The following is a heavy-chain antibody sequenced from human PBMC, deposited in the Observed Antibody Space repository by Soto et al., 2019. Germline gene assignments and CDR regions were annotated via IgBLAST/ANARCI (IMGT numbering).Heavy chain of an antibody. V-gene: IGHV1-69*06. CDR1: GGTFNNYA. Sequence: QVQLVQSGAEVKKPGSSVKVSCKASGGTFNNYAISWVRQAPGQGLEWMGGIIPLFGTANYAQKFEGRVTITAEKTTDAAYMEMGSLKSADTAVYYCARLIGEGYSGTNALDYWGQGTLVTVPS. CDR3: ARLIGEGYSGTNALDY. J-gene: IGHJ4*02. D-gene: IGHD1-26*01. CDR2: IIPLFGTA.